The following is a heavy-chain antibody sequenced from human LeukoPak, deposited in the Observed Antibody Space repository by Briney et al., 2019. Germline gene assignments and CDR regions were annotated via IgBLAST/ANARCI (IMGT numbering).Heavy chain of an antibody. J-gene: IGHJ5*02. CDR2: VRSETDGGTT. CDR3: TTLSYAAAPT. V-gene: IGHV3-15*01. Sequence: GGSLRLSCAASGLTFSNAWMSWVRQAPGKGLEWVGRVRSETDGGTTDYAAPVQGRFTISRDDSKNTLYLQMNSLETDDTAVYYCTTLSYAAAPTWGQGTLVTVSS. CDR1: GLTFSNAW. D-gene: IGHD2-2*01.